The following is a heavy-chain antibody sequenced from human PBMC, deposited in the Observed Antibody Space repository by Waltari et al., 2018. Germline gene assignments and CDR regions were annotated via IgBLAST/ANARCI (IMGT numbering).Heavy chain of an antibody. CDR1: GFAFSGYN. J-gene: IGHJ4*02. V-gene: IGHV3-21*06. Sequence: EVLLVESGGGLVKPGEALRLSCVTSGFAFSGYNLNWVRQAPGKGLAGVAVTRVSMIFIYYGGSLKGRFSISRDNAKSLLYLQMNSRRVEDTAVYYCARIRDDPFYGGSGYSSAWGQGTLVIVSS. CDR3: ARIRDDPFYGGSGYSSA. CDR2: TRVSMIFI. D-gene: IGHD3-22*01.